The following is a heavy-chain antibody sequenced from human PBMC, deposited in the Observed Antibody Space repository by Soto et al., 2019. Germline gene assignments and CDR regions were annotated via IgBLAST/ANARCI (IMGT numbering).Heavy chain of an antibody. V-gene: IGHV3-48*03. D-gene: IGHD4-4*01. J-gene: IGHJ6*02. CDR3: ARDPAIYSGKFDYGLDV. CDR1: GFTFSNYE. CDR2: IGTRGRTI. Sequence: EVQLVESGGGLVQAGGSLRLFCAASGFTFSNYEMNWVRQIPGKGLEWVSHIGTRGRTIYYADSVKGRFTISRDNAKNSLYLQMNSLRAEDTAGYYCARDPAIYSGKFDYGLDVWGRGTTVTVSS.